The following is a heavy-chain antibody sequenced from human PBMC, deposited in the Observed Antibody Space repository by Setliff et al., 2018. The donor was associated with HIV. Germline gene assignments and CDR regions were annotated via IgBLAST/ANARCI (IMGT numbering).Heavy chain of an antibody. CDR3: ARQVSGSSGYYYPLHIHH. Sequence: PPGKGLEWIGSIYYSGSTLYNPSLKSRVTISVDTSKNQFSLKLNSVTAADTAVYYCARQVSGSSGYYYPLHIHHWGQGTLVTVSS. J-gene: IGHJ1*01. CDR2: IYYSGST. D-gene: IGHD3-22*01. V-gene: IGHV4-39*01.